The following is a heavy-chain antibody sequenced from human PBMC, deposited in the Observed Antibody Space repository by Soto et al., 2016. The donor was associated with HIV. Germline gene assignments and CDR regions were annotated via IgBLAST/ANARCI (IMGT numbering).Heavy chain of an antibody. J-gene: IGHJ4*02. Sequence: QVQLVQSGPDVKKPGSSVKVSCKASGGAFSNLAVHWVRQAPGEGPEWMGGITLIFGTTNYAQKFQGRVTITADESTSTIYMELSSLRSEDTAIYYCATVRSGSYLLLIFDHWGQGTLVTVSS. D-gene: IGHD3-10*01. CDR3: ATVRSGSYLLLIFDH. V-gene: IGHV1-69*12. CDR2: ITLIFGTT. CDR1: GGAFSNLA.